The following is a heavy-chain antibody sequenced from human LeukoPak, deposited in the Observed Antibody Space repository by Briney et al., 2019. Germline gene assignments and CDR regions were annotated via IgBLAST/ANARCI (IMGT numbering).Heavy chain of an antibody. Sequence: SETLSLTCTVYGGSISSYYWSWIRQPPGKGLEWIGYIYYSGSTNYNPSLKSRVTISVDTSKNQFSLKLSSVTAADTAVYYCARLGGNHYYYYYYMDVWGKGTTVTVSS. CDR3: ARLGGNHYYYYYYMDV. D-gene: IGHD4-23*01. CDR1: GGSISSYY. CDR2: IYYSGST. V-gene: IGHV4-59*01. J-gene: IGHJ6*03.